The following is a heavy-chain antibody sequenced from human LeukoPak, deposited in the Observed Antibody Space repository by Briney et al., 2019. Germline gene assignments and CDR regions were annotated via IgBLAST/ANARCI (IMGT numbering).Heavy chain of an antibody. J-gene: IGHJ4*02. Sequence: SETLSLTCAVYGGSFSGYYWSWIRQPPGKGLEWIGEINHSGSTNYNPSLKSRVTISVDTSKNQFSLKPSSVTAADTAAYYCARQRASYDYWGQGTLVTVSS. CDR2: INHSGST. CDR1: GGSFSGYY. D-gene: IGHD6-25*01. CDR3: ARQRASYDY. V-gene: IGHV4-34*01.